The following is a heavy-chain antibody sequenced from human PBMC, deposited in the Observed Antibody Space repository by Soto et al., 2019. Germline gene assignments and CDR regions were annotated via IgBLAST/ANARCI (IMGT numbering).Heavy chain of an antibody. D-gene: IGHD6-19*01. CDR3: ARDERIAVAGTDN. Sequence: EVPLLESGGGLVQPGGSLRLSCAASGFTFSNYAMTWVRQAAGKGLEWVSSISGPGGSTYYADSVQGRFTISRDNSKNTLFLQMNTLRAEDTALYYCARDERIAVAGTDNWGQGILVTVTS. J-gene: IGHJ4*02. V-gene: IGHV3-23*01. CDR1: GFTFSNYA. CDR2: ISGPGGST.